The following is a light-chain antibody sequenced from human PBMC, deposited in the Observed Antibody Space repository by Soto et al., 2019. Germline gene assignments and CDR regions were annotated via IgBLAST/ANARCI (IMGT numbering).Light chain of an antibody. V-gene: IGKV1-5*03. CDR3: HQYNNFQRT. CDR1: QSINGW. J-gene: IGKJ1*01. CDR2: KAY. Sequence: DIHLTRSPSTVSASVLDIVSRTFRASQSINGWLAWYQKKPGQAPNILIDKAYTLESGVPSRFSGSGSGTEFTLTVSSLQPDDFATYYCHQYNNFQRTFGQGTKVDNK.